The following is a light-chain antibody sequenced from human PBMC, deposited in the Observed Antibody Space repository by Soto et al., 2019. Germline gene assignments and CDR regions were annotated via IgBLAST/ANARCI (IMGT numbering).Light chain of an antibody. CDR2: EVS. J-gene: IGLJ2*01. CDR1: SSDVGGYNY. Sequence: QSALTQPPSASGSPGQSVTISCTGTSSDVGGYNYVSWYQQHPGKAPKLILYEVSKRPSGVPDRFSGSKSGNTASLTVSGIQAEDEADYYCSSYAGSNNVVFGGGTKLTVL. CDR3: SSYAGSNNVV. V-gene: IGLV2-8*01.